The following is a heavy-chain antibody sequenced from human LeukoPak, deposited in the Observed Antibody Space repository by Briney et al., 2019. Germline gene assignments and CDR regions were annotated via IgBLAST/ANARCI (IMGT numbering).Heavy chain of an antibody. V-gene: IGHV4-34*01. J-gene: IGHJ6*03. D-gene: IGHD6-25*01. Sequence: SETLSLTCAVYGGSFSGYYWSWIRQPPGKGLEWIGEINHSGSTNYNPSLKSRVTISVDTSKNQFSLKLSSVTAADTAVYYCARSYSSGNYYYMDVWGKGTTVTISS. CDR1: GGSFSGYY. CDR3: ARSYSSGNYYYMDV. CDR2: INHSGST.